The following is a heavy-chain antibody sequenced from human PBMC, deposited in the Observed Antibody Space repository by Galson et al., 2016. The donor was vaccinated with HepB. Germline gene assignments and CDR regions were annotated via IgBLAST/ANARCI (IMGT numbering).Heavy chain of an antibody. Sequence: SETLSLTCSVSGGSISSSYYYWVWIRQPPGKGLEWIGSFYYTGSTYYDPSLKSRVIISEDTSKNQFSLNLTSVTAADTAVYFCASYRENILAVPVAIHGIDVWGQGTTVIVSS. CDR2: FYYTGST. J-gene: IGHJ6*02. D-gene: IGHD2-2*01. V-gene: IGHV4-39*01. CDR3: ASYRENILAVPVAIHGIDV. CDR1: GGSISSSYYY.